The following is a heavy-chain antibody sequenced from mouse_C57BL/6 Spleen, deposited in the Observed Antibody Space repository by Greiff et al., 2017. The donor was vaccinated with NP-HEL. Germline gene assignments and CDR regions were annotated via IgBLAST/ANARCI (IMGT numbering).Heavy chain of an antibody. CDR2: IDPSDSET. Sequence: VQLQQSGAELVRPGSSVKLSCKASGYTFTSYWMHWVKQRPIQGLEWIGNIDPSDSETHYNQKFKDKATLTVDKSSSTAYMQLSSLTSEDSAVYYCAKGGYGSSYFDYWGQGTTRTVSS. CDR1: GYTFTSYW. D-gene: IGHD1-1*01. V-gene: IGHV1-52*01. CDR3: AKGGYGSSYFDY. J-gene: IGHJ2*01.